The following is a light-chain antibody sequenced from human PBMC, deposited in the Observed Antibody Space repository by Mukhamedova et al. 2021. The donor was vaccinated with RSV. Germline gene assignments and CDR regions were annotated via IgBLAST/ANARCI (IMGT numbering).Light chain of an antibody. J-gene: IGKJ4*01. V-gene: IGKV1D-8*01. CDR2: GAS. Sequence: WYQRRAHGKAPKLLLYGASTLQSGVPSRFSGSGSGTDFTLTISDLQTEDFATYYCQQYALAPSFGGGTNVEIK. CDR3: QQYALAPS.